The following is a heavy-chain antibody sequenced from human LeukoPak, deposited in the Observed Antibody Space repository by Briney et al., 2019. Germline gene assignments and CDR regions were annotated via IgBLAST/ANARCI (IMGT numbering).Heavy chain of an antibody. CDR1: GGSISSGGYY. CDR2: IYYSGST. CDR3: ARDWGGGGSLDY. D-gene: IGHD2-15*01. V-gene: IGHV4-31*03. Sequence: SQTLSLTCTVSGGSISSGGYYWSWIRQHPGKGLEWIGYIYYSGSTYYNPSLKSRVTISVDTSKNQFSLKLSSVTAADTAVYYCARDWGGGGSLDYWGQGTLVTVSS. J-gene: IGHJ4*02.